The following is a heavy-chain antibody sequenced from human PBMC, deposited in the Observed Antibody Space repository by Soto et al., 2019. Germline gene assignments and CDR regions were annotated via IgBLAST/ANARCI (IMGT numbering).Heavy chain of an antibody. CDR1: GFTFSNAW. CDR2: IKSKTDGGTT. V-gene: IGHV3-15*01. J-gene: IGHJ4*02. Sequence: EVQLVESGGGLVKPGGSLRLSCAASGFTFSNAWMSWVRQAPGKGLEWVGRIKSKTDGGTTDYAAPVKGRFTISRDDSKNTLYLQMNSLKTEDTAVYYCTTDSAFYYDGSGSGGQGTLVTLSS. D-gene: IGHD3-10*01. CDR3: TTDSAFYYDGSGS.